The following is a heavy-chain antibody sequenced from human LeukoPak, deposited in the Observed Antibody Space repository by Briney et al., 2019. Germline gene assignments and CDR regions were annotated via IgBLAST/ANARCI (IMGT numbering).Heavy chain of an antibody. CDR3: DRTVTGYDKLFDY. Sequence: PSETLSLTWTVAGGSISDHYWSWIRQPPGKGLEWIGYVYYSGSTKYNPSLKSRLTISVHTSKNQFSLKLSSVTAADTAVYYCDRTVTGYDKLFDYWGQGTLVTVSS. CDR1: GGSISDHY. J-gene: IGHJ4*02. D-gene: IGHD5-12*01. CDR2: VYYSGST. V-gene: IGHV4-59*11.